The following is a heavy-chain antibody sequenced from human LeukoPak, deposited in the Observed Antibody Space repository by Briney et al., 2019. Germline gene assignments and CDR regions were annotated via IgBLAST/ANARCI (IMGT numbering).Heavy chain of an antibody. CDR1: GFTFSSYA. J-gene: IGHJ3*02. D-gene: IGHD3-22*01. V-gene: IGHV3-23*01. CDR3: ARDHHRRLYDSQARDTFDI. CDR2: ISASGGST. Sequence: GGSLRLSCAASGFTFSSYAMTWVRQAPGKGLEWVSAISASGGSTYYADSVRGRFTISRDNAKNSLYVQMNSLRAEDTAVYYCARDHHRRLYDSQARDTFDIWGQGTMVTVSS.